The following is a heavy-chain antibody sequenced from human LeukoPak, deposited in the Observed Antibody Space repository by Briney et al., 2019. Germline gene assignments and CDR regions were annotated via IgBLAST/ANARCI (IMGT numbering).Heavy chain of an antibody. J-gene: IGHJ4*02. CDR2: IYYSGST. CDR1: GGSVSSGDYY. V-gene: IGHV4-30-4*01. CDR3: ARSDRRGNYSDYVRASPFSV. Sequence: SQTLSLTCTVSGGSVSSGDYYWSWIRQPPGKGLEWIGYIYYSGSTYYNPSLKSRVTISVDTSKNQFSLKLTSVTAADRAVYYCARSDRRGNYSDYVRASPFSVWGQGTQVTVSS. D-gene: IGHD4-11*01.